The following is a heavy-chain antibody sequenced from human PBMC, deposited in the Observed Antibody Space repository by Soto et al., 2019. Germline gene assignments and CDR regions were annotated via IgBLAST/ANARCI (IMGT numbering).Heavy chain of an antibody. CDR2: IIPIFGTA. D-gene: IGHD6-19*01. V-gene: IGHV1-69*13. J-gene: IGHJ6*02. CDR1: GGTFSSYA. Sequence: SVKVSCKASGGTFSSYAISWVRQAPGQGLEWMGGIIPIFGTANYAQKFQGRVTITADESTSTAYMELSSLRSEDTAVYYCARARLDSSGWGPVQEGDYYYYYGMDVWGQGTTVTVSS. CDR3: ARARLDSSGWGPVQEGDYYYYYGMDV.